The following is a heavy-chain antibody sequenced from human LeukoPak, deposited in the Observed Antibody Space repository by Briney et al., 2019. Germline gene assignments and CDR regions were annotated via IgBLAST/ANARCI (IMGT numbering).Heavy chain of an antibody. V-gene: IGHV1-18*01. CDR1: GYTFTSYG. CDR3: ARASGWYGMGDY. Sequence: ASVKVSCKASGYTFTSYGISWVRQAPGQGLEWMGWISAYNGNTNYAQKLQGRVTMTTDTSTSTAHMELRSLRSDDTAVYYCARASGWYGMGDYWGQGTLVTVSS. D-gene: IGHD6-19*01. CDR2: ISAYNGNT. J-gene: IGHJ4*02.